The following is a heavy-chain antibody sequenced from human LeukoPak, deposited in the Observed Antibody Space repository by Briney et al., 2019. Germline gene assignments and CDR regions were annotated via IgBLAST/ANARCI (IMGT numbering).Heavy chain of an antibody. J-gene: IGHJ4*02. CDR1: GFTFTNHG. Sequence: GGSLRLSCAASGFTFTNHGLHWVRQAPGKGLEWVAVISYDGSNKYYADSVKGRFTISRDNSKNTLYLQMNSLRAEDTAVYYCARPKGSSWLLDYWGQGTLVTVSS. V-gene: IGHV3-30*03. CDR3: ARPKGSSWLLDY. CDR2: ISYDGSNK. D-gene: IGHD6-13*01.